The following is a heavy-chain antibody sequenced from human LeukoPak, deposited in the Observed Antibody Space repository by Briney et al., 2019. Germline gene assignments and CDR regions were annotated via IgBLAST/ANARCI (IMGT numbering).Heavy chain of an antibody. CDR3: ARAGQAARAAGLNFDP. J-gene: IGHJ5*02. CDR1: GFTFGSYW. D-gene: IGHD2-15*01. Sequence: GGSLRLSCAASGFTFGSYWMSWVRQAPGKGLEWVANIKQDGNEKSYVDSVKGRFTISRDNARSSLSLQMNSLRAEDTAVYYCARAGQAARAAGLNFDPWSQGTLVTVSS. V-gene: IGHV3-7*01. CDR2: IKQDGNEK.